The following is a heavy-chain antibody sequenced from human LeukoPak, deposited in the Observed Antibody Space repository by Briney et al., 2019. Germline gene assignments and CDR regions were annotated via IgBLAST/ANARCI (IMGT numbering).Heavy chain of an antibody. Sequence: SETLSLTCTVSGGSISSYYWSWIRQPPGKGLEWIGYIYYSGSTNYNPSLKSRVTISVDTSKNQFSLKLSSVTAADTAVYYCAREGREPRGFDPRGQGTLVTVSS. CDR3: AREGREPRGFDP. CDR1: GGSISSYY. J-gene: IGHJ5*02. V-gene: IGHV4-59*01. D-gene: IGHD1-14*01. CDR2: IYYSGST.